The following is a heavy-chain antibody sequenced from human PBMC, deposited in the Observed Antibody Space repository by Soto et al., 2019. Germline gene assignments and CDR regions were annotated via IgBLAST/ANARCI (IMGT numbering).Heavy chain of an antibody. CDR3: ARDLLPGYSSGWYPEGYFDL. Sequence: EVQLVESGGGLVKPGGSLRLSCAASGFTFSSYSMNWVRQAPGKGLEWVSSISSSSSYIYYADSVKGRFTISRDNAKNSLYLQMNSLRAEDTAVYYCARDLLPGYSSGWYPEGYFDLWGRGTLVTVSS. CDR2: ISSSSSYI. V-gene: IGHV3-21*01. J-gene: IGHJ2*01. CDR1: GFTFSSYS. D-gene: IGHD6-19*01.